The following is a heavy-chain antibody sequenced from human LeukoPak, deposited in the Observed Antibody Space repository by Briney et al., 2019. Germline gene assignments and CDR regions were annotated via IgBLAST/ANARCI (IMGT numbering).Heavy chain of an antibody. CDR3: ARSGIVGATIDY. J-gene: IGHJ4*02. CDR2: ISSGSSYI. CDR1: GFTFSSYS. D-gene: IGHD1-26*01. V-gene: IGHV3-21*01. Sequence: GGSLRLSCAASGFTFSSYSMNWVRQAPGKGLEWVSSISSGSSYIYYADSVKGRFTISRDNAKNSLYLQMNSLRAEDTAVYYCARSGIVGATIDYWGQGTLVTVSS.